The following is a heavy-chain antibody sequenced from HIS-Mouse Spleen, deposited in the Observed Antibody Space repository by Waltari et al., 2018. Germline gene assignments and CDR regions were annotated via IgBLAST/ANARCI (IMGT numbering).Heavy chain of an antibody. CDR1: GGSISSSSYY. CDR2: IYYSGST. CDR3: ARVPGDYSGAFDI. V-gene: IGHV4-39*07. J-gene: IGHJ3*02. D-gene: IGHD4-17*01. Sequence: QLQLQESGPGLVKPSATLSLTCTVSGGSISSSSYYWGWIRQPPGKGLEWIGSIYYSGSTYYNPSLKSRVTISVDTSKNQFSLKLSSVTAADTAVYYCARVPGDYSGAFDIWGQGTMVTVSS.